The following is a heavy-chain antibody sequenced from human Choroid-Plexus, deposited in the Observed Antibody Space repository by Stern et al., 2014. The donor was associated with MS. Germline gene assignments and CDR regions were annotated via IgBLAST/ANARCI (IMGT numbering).Heavy chain of an antibody. CDR1: VG. J-gene: IGHJ4*02. D-gene: IGHD2/OR15-2a*01. CDR2: ISYDGSK. CDR3: AKDRQYLTFFFDF. Sequence: VHLVESGGGVVQPGRPLRLSCAASVGMHWVRQAPGKGLEWVALISYDGSKDYADSVKGRFAISRDNSKNTLYLQMNSLRAEDTAVYYCAKDRQYLTFFFDFWCQGSLVTVSS. V-gene: IGHV3-30*18.